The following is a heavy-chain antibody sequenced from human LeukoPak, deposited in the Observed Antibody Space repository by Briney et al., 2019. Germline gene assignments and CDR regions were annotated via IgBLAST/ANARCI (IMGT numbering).Heavy chain of an antibody. CDR1: GGTFSSYA. J-gene: IGHJ3*02. V-gene: IGHV1-69*13. CDR3: ARALSDSSSPLDAFDI. D-gene: IGHD6-13*01. CDR2: IIPIFGTA. Sequence: ASVKVSCKASGGTFSSYAISWVRQAPGQGLEWMGGIIPIFGTANYAHKFQGRVTITAGESTSTAYMELSSLRSEDTAVYYCARALSDSSSPLDAFDIWGQGTMVTVSS.